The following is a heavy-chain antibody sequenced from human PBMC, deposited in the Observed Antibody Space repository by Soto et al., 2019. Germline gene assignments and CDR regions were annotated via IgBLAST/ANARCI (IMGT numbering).Heavy chain of an antibody. CDR1: GGSFNNYA. CDR3: AVAMVRDSLISEASGMHV. V-gene: IGHV1-69*01. CDR2: IIPNFETP. J-gene: IGHJ6*02. Sequence: QVHLVQAGAEVKKPGSSVKVSCTTSGGSFNNYAVSWVRQAPGQGLEWMGGIIPNFETPNYAQKFQDRVTISADESTSTVYMELRSLRSNGTAVDYGAVAMVRDSLISEASGMHVWGQGTTVIVSS. D-gene: IGHD3-10*01.